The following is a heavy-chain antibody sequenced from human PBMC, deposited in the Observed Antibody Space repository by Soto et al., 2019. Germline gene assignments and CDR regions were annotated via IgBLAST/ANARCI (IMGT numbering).Heavy chain of an antibody. CDR1: GGSISSYY. CDR2: VHHSWGS. D-gene: IGHD3-10*01. Sequence: QVQLQESGPGLVKPSETLSLSCTVSGGSISSYYWSWFRQSPGKRMEWIGYVHHSWGSSYNPSLRSRVAISLDTSKSQFSLKVPSVTATGTAVYYCARQGFGPLHGFVDVWGQGTTVTVSS. V-gene: IGHV4-59*08. J-gene: IGHJ6*02. CDR3: ARQGFGPLHGFVDV.